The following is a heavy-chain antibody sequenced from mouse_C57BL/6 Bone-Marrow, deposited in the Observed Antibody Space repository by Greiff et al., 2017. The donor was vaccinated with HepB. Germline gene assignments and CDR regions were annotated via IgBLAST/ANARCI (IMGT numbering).Heavy chain of an antibody. CDR3: ARKDYYGSSYWYFDV. V-gene: IGHV15-2*01. D-gene: IGHD1-1*01. CDR1: DSEVFPIAY. J-gene: IGHJ1*03. Sequence: VQLQESGSELRSPGSSVKLSCKDFDSEVFPIAYMSWVRQKPGHGFEWIGGILPSIGRTIYGEKFEDKATLDADTLSNTAYLELNSLTSEDSAIYYCARKDYYGSSYWYFDVWGTGTTVTVSS. CDR2: ILPSIGRT.